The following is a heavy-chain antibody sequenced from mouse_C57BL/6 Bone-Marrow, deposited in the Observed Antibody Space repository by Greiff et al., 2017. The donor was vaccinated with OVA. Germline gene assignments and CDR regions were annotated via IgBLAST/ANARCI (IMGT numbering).Heavy chain of an antibody. J-gene: IGHJ3*01. CDR1: GFTFSDYY. Sequence: EVMLVESGGGLVQPGGSLKLSCAASGFTFSDYYMYWVRQTPEKRLEWVAYISNGGGSTYYPDTVKGRFTISRDNAKNTLYLQMSRLKSEDTAMYYCARHGYDYSGLAYWGQGTLVTVSA. V-gene: IGHV5-12*01. CDR3: ARHGYDYSGLAY. D-gene: IGHD2-4*01. CDR2: ISNGGGST.